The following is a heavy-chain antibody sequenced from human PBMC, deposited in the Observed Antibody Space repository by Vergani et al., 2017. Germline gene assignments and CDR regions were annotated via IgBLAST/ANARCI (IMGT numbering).Heavy chain of an antibody. Sequence: EVQLVESGGGLAQPGGSLRLFCAASGFTFSSYNMNWVRQAPGKGLEWLSYISSSSRSIYYADSVKGRFTISRDNAKNSLNLQMNSLRAKDTAVYYCARGSTVTTLYFYYGMDVWGQGTTVTVSS. D-gene: IGHD4-17*01. V-gene: IGHV3-48*01. CDR3: ARGSTVTTLYFYYGMDV. CDR1: GFTFSSYN. CDR2: ISSSSRSI. J-gene: IGHJ6*02.